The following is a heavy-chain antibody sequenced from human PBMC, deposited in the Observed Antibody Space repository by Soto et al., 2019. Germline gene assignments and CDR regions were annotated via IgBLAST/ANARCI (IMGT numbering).Heavy chain of an antibody. D-gene: IGHD2-8*01. CDR2: ISSSSST. J-gene: IGHJ5*02. Sequence: GGSLRLSCAASGFTFSSYAMSWVRQAPGKGLEWVSYISSSSSTYYADSVKGRFTISRDNAKNSLYLQMNSLRAEDTAVYYCARTGCTNGVCHGWFDPWGQGTLVTVSS. V-gene: IGHV3-48*01. CDR3: ARTGCTNGVCHGWFDP. CDR1: GFTFSSYA.